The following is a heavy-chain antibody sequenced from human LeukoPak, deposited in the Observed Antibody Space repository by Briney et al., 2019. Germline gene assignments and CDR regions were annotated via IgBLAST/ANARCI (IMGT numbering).Heavy chain of an antibody. D-gene: IGHD2-21*01. CDR2: INHSGSS. J-gene: IGHJ4*02. CDR3: ARGTVVVPVGLYYFYY. V-gene: IGHV4-34*01. Sequence: SGTLCLTSAVYGGSFRGYYWSWSPQRPGKGLGWSGEINHSGSSNYNPSLKSRVTISVDTSKNQFYLKLSSVTAADAAVYYCARGTVVVPVGLYYFYYWGQGTLVTVSS. CDR1: GGSFRGYY.